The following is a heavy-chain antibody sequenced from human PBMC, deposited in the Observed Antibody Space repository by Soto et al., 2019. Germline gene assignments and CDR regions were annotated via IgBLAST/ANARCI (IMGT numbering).Heavy chain of an antibody. Sequence: PGGSLRLSCAASGFTFSGYGMHWVRQAPGKGLEWVSSISSSSSYIYYADSVKGRFTISRDNAKNSLYLQMNSLRAEDTAVYYCARGSMGGSGSPNRYWGQGTLVTVSS. J-gene: IGHJ4*02. V-gene: IGHV3-21*01. D-gene: IGHD3-10*01. CDR1: GFTFSGYG. CDR2: ISSSSSYI. CDR3: ARGSMGGSGSPNRY.